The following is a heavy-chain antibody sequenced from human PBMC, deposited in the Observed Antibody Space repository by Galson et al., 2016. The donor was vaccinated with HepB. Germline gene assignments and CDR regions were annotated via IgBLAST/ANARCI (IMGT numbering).Heavy chain of an antibody. J-gene: IGHJ4*02. V-gene: IGHV3-7*01. CDR2: IKEDGREQ. Sequence: SLRLSCAASGFTFSMYWMTWVRQTPGGGLEWVANIKEDGREQYYVDSVRGRFTISRDNTKNSLNLQMTSLRAEDTAVYYCVREGLADGSYFDYWGQGTLVTVSS. CDR1: GFTFSMYW. D-gene: IGHD5-24*01. CDR3: VREGLADGSYFDY.